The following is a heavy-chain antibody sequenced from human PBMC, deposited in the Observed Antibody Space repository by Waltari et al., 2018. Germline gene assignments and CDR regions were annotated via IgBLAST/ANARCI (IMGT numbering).Heavy chain of an antibody. CDR2: MNPNSGNK. CDR3: SRVNYDFSSGYYKGNDY. J-gene: IGHJ4*02. CDR1: GYTFTSYD. V-gene: IGHV1-8*01. Sequence: QVQLVQSGAEVKKPGASVKVSCKASGYTFTSYDINWVRQATGQGLGWMGMMNPNSGNKGYAQKFQGRVTMTRNTSISTAYMELSSLRSEDTAVYYCSRVNYDFSSGYYKGNDYWGQGTLVTVSS. D-gene: IGHD3-3*01.